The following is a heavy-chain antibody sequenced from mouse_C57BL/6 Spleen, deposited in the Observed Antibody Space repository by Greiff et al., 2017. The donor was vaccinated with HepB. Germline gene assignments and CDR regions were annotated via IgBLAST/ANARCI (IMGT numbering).Heavy chain of an antibody. D-gene: IGHD1-2*01. J-gene: IGHJ1*03. CDR1: GFTFSDYY. Sequence: EVKLMESEGGLVQPGSSMKLSCTASGFTFSDYYMAWVRQVPEKGLEWVANINYDGSSTYYLDSLKSRFIISRDNAKNILYLQMSSLKSEDTATYYCARGITTAGYFDVWGTGTTVTVSS. CDR3: ARGITTAGYFDV. V-gene: IGHV5-16*01. CDR2: INYDGSST.